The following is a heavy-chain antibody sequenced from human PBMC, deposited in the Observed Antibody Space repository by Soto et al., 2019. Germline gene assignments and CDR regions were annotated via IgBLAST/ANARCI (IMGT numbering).Heavy chain of an antibody. D-gene: IGHD2-15*01. V-gene: IGHV4-61*01. CDR1: GGSVSSGSYY. CDR2: IYYSGST. CDR3: AREALGYCSGGSCLKHYGMDV. J-gene: IGHJ6*02. Sequence: SETLSLTCTVSGGSVSSGSYYWSLIRQPPGKLLEWIGYIYYSGSTNYNPSLKSRVTISVDTSKNQFSLKLSSVTAADTAVYYCAREALGYCSGGSCLKHYGMDVWGQGNTVTVSS.